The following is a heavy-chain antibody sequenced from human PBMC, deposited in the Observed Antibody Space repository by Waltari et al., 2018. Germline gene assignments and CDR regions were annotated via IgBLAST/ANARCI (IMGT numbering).Heavy chain of an antibody. D-gene: IGHD3-3*01. V-gene: IGHV1-69-2*01. CDR2: GGSEEGDT. J-gene: IGHJ5*02. CDR3: ATAKNVWSAKWWFDP. CDR1: GYTFTDYY. Sequence: QLVQPGAEVKKPGATVKISCRVSGYTFTDYYMHWWLQAPGKWLEWMGLGGSEEGDTKYAEKYQGRDIITAVTFTDEAYMELSSLRSADTAVYYCATAKNVWSAKWWFDPWDQGTLVTVAT.